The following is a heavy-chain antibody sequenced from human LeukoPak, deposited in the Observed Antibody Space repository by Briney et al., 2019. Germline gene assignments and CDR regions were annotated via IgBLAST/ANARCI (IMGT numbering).Heavy chain of an antibody. D-gene: IGHD1-26*01. Sequence: GGALRPSCAAPGFTLRSNYMGWGRPAPGEGVGGGSVIYSGGSTYYADSVKGRFTISRDNSKNTLYLQMNSLRAEDTAVYYCVKAYTTSGTYSEPWGQGTLVTVSS. CDR3: VKAYTTSGTYSEP. J-gene: IGHJ4*02. CDR2: IYSGGST. V-gene: IGHV3-53*01. CDR1: GFTLRSNY.